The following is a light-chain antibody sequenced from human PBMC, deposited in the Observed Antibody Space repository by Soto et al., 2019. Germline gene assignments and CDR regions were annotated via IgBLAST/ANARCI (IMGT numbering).Light chain of an antibody. J-gene: IGLJ3*02. Sequence: QSALTQPASVSGSPGQSITISCTGTSSDIGSYNLVSWYQQHPGKAPKLVIYEGTKRPSGVSNRFSGSKSANTASLTISGLQAEDEADYFCSSYSPTTTVVFGGGTKLTVL. CDR3: SSYSPTTTVV. CDR2: EGT. V-gene: IGLV2-23*01. CDR1: SSDIGSYNL.